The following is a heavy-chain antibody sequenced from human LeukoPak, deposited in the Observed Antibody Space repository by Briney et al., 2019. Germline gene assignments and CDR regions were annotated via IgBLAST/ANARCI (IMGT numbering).Heavy chain of an antibody. Sequence: ASVKVSCKASGYTFTSYDINWVRQATGQGLEWMGWMNPNSGNTGYAQKFQGRVTMTRNTSISTAYMELSSLRSEDTAVYYCARGSRMVRGVTLDYWGQGTLVTVSS. CDR2: MNPNSGNT. D-gene: IGHD3-10*01. CDR1: GYTFTSYD. V-gene: IGHV1-8*01. J-gene: IGHJ4*02. CDR3: ARGSRMVRGVTLDY.